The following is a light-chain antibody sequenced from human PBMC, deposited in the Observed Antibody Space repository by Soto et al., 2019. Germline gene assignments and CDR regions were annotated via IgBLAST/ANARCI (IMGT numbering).Light chain of an antibody. V-gene: IGKV3-20*01. Sequence: EMVLTQPPGTLSLYPGERATLSCRASQSVSSSYLAWYQQKPGQAPRLLIYGASSRATGIPDRFSGSGSGTDFTLTISRLEPEDFAVYYCQQYGSSQWTFGQGTKVAIK. CDR3: QQYGSSQWT. J-gene: IGKJ1*01. CDR1: QSVSSSY. CDR2: GAS.